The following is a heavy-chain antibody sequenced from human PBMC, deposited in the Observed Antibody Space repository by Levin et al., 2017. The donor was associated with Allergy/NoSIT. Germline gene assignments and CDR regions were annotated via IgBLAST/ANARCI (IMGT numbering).Heavy chain of an antibody. CDR1: GFTFSNYW. Sequence: SCAASGFTFSNYWMTWVRQAPGKGLEWVANINQDGSGKYYVDSVRGRFTISRDNAKNSLYLEVNSLRADDTAVYYCARGGYSSSMFWIWWGQGNLVTVSS. J-gene: IGHJ4*02. V-gene: IGHV3-7*01. D-gene: IGHD6-13*01. CDR3: ARGGYSSSMFWIW. CDR2: INQDGSGK.